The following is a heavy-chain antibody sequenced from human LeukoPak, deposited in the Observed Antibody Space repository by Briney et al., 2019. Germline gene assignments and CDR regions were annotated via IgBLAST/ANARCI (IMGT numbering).Heavy chain of an antibody. D-gene: IGHD1-1*01. CDR1: GFTFSDYS. V-gene: IGHV3-21*01. CDR2: ISRSSRHF. Sequence: GGSLRLSCAASGFTFSDYSMNWVRQAPGKGLEWVSSISRSSRHFYYACSVKGRFTISRDNAKNSLYLQMNSLRAEDMAVYFCVRDLMGSGSTTAYLHHWGQGTLVTVSS. CDR3: VRDLMGSGSTTAYLHH. J-gene: IGHJ1*01.